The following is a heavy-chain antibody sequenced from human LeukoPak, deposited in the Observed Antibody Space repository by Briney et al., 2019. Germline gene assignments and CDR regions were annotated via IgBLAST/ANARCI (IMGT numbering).Heavy chain of an antibody. D-gene: IGHD3-3*01. Sequence: GGSLRLSCAASGFTCSSYGMNWVRQAPGKGLEWVSGIGVGGTTYYADSDKGRFTISRDTPKNTLYLQMNSLRAEDTAVYYCAKTQGYHDCWGQGTLVTVSS. J-gene: IGHJ4*02. CDR2: IGVGGTT. V-gene: IGHV3-23*01. CDR3: AKTQGYHDC. CDR1: GFTCSSYG.